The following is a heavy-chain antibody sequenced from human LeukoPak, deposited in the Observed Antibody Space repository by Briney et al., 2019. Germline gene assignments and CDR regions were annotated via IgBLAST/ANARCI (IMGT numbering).Heavy chain of an antibody. CDR2: ISGSGEST. CDR3: ARAYSSSRGFDY. D-gene: IGHD6-6*01. Sequence: GGSLRLSCAASGFTFSNYGMTWVRQAPGKGLEWVSLISGSGESTYYADSVKGRFTISRDNSKNTLYLQMNSLRAEDTAVYYCARAYSSSRGFDYWGQGTLVTVSS. V-gene: IGHV3-23*01. J-gene: IGHJ4*02. CDR1: GFTFSNYG.